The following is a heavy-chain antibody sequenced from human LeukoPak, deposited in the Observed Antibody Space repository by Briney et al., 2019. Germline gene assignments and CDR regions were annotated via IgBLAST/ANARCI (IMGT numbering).Heavy chain of an antibody. CDR3: ARRRFVRGPDVVNPFDY. V-gene: IGHV4-34*01. J-gene: IGHJ4*02. CDR1: GGSFSGYY. CDR2: INHSGST. D-gene: IGHD2-8*01. Sequence: PSETLSLTCAVYGGSFSGYYWSWIRQPPGKGLEWIGEINHSGSTNYNPSLKSRVTISVDTSKSQFSLKLSSVTAADTAVYYCARRRFVRGPDVVNPFDYWGQGTLVTVSS.